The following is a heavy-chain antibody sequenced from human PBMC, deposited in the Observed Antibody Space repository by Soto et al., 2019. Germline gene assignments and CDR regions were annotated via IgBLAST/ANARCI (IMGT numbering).Heavy chain of an antibody. CDR2: IYYSGST. V-gene: IGHV4-39*01. Sequence: SETLSLTCTVSGGSISSSSYYWGWIRQPPGKGLEWIGSIYYSGSTYYNPSLKSRVTISVDTSKNQFSLKLSSVTAADTAVYYCARLGGQLVNWFDPWGQGTLVTVSS. CDR1: GGSISSSSYY. D-gene: IGHD6-13*01. CDR3: ARLGGQLVNWFDP. J-gene: IGHJ5*01.